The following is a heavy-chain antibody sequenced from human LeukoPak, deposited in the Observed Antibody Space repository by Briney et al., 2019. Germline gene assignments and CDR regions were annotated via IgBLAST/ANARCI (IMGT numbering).Heavy chain of an antibody. Sequence: GGSLRLSCAASGFTFSTYGMTWVRQAPGKGPDWVSTIGSDGHIYYADSIKGRFTISRDNSRSTLFLQMNSLRPEDTALYHCATGQRGLQSGYFDSWGQGTLVTVSS. D-gene: IGHD5-24*01. CDR1: GFTFSTYG. CDR3: ATGQRGLQSGYFDS. CDR2: IGSDGHI. J-gene: IGHJ4*02. V-gene: IGHV3-23*01.